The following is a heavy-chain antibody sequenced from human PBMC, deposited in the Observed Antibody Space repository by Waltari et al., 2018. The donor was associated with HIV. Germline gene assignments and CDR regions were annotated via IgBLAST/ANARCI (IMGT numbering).Heavy chain of an antibody. D-gene: IGHD3-16*01. J-gene: IGHJ3*01. CDR3: VRGSYDYVRRSQPGNAFEV. V-gene: IGHV4-34*01. CDR1: GGSLGGYF. Sequence: RGAGPLKPSGNMSLVCAVYGGSLGGYFWAWIRQPPGGGLEWIGEINHNGVTNYKSSLGGRVALSVDTSKNQFSLEVASVTAADTALYFCVRGSYDYVRRSQPGNAFEVWGQ. CDR2: INHNGVT.